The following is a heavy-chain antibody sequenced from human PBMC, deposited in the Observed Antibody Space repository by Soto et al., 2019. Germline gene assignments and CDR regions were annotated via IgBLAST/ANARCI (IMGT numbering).Heavy chain of an antibody. CDR1: GYTLTELS. J-gene: IGHJ4*02. Sequence: ASVKVSCKVSGYTLTELSMHWVRQAPGKGLEWMGGFDPEDGETIYAQKFQGRVTMTGDTSTDTAYMELSSLRSEDTAVYYCARAFPKLELTDFDYWGQGTLVTVSS. D-gene: IGHD1-7*01. CDR2: FDPEDGET. V-gene: IGHV1-24*01. CDR3: ARAFPKLELTDFDY.